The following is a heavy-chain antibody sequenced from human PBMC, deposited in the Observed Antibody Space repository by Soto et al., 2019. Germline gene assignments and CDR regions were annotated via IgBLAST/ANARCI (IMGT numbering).Heavy chain of an antibody. CDR2: ISGSGGST. V-gene: IGHV3-23*01. CDR1: GFAFSSYA. Sequence: GGSLRLSCAASGFAFSSYAMSWVRQAPGKGLEWVSAISGSGGSTYYADSVKGRFTISRDNSKNTLYLQMNSLRAEDTAVYYCAKARYPSPTPNVGYFDLWGRGTLVTVSS. CDR3: AKARYPSPTPNVGYFDL. D-gene: IGHD1-26*01. J-gene: IGHJ2*01.